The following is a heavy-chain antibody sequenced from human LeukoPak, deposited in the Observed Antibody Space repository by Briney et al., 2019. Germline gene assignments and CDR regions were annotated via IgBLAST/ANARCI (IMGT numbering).Heavy chain of an antibody. CDR3: ARDSSDGAGIDY. V-gene: IGHV1-69*13. CDR1: GGTFSSYA. D-gene: IGHD1-14*01. CDR2: IIPIFGTA. J-gene: IGHJ4*02. Sequence: ASVKVSCKASGGTFSSYAISWVRQAPGQGLEWMGGIIPIFGTANYAQKFQGRVTITADESTSTAYMELGSLRSEDTAVYYCARDSSDGAGIDYWGQGTLVTVSS.